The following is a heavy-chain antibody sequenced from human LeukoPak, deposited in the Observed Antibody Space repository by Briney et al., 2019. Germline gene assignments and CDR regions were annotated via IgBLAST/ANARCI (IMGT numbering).Heavy chain of an antibody. J-gene: IGHJ4*02. D-gene: IGHD1-26*01. Sequence: SETLSLTCAVYGGSFSGYYWSWIRQPPGKGLEWIGEINHSGSTNYNSSLKSRVTISVDTSKNQFSLKLSSVTAADTAVYYCARGPGGSYFVGWGQGTLVTVSS. CDR3: ARGPGGSYFVG. V-gene: IGHV4-34*01. CDR2: INHSGST. CDR1: GGSFSGYY.